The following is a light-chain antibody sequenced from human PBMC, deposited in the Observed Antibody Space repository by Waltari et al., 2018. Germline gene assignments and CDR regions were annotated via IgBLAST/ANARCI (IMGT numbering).Light chain of an antibody. Sequence: EIVMTQSPATLSVSPGERATLSCRASQSVSSNLAWYQQKPGQAPRLIIYGASTRATGIPARFSGSGSGTEFTLTISSLQSEDFAVYYCQQYNKWPQYTFGQGTKLEIK. J-gene: IGKJ2*01. CDR2: GAS. V-gene: IGKV3-15*01. CDR3: QQYNKWPQYT. CDR1: QSVSSN.